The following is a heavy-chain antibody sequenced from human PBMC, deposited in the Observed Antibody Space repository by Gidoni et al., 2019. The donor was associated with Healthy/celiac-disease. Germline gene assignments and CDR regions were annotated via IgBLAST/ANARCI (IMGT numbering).Heavy chain of an antibody. CDR2: SSGSGGST. J-gene: IGHJ6*03. V-gene: IGHV3-23*01. D-gene: IGHD5-12*01. Sequence: EVQLLESGGGLVQPGGSLRLSCAASGFTFSSYAMSWVRQAPGKGLEWVSASSGSGGSTYYADSVKGRFTISRDNSKNTLYLQMNSLRAEDTAVYYCAKVATSPALFYYYMDVWGKGTTVTVSS. CDR1: GFTFSSYA. CDR3: AKVATSPALFYYYMDV.